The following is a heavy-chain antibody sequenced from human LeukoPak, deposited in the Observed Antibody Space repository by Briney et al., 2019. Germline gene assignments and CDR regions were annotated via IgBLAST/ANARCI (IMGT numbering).Heavy chain of an antibody. CDR3: ARSDSSGYYAFDY. Sequence: GGSLRLSCAASGFTFSSYSMNWVRQAPGKGLEWVSSISSSSSYIYYADSVKGRFTISRDNAKNSLYLQMNSLRAEDTAVYYCARSDSSGYYAFDYWGQGTLVTVSS. J-gene: IGHJ4*02. CDR1: GFTFSSYS. CDR2: ISSSSSYI. V-gene: IGHV3-21*01. D-gene: IGHD3-22*01.